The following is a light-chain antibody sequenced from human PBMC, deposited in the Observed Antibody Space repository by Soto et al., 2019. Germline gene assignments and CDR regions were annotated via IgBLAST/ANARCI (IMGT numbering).Light chain of an antibody. CDR2: AAS. CDR3: QQLNDYPLT. J-gene: IGKJ1*01. Sequence: DIQLTQSPSFLSASVGDRVTITCRASQDIDSYLAWYQQIPGKAPNLLIYAASTLQSGVPSRFSGSGSGTEFTLTISSLQPEDFATYYCQQLNDYPLTFGQGTKVEI. V-gene: IGKV1-9*01. CDR1: QDIDSY.